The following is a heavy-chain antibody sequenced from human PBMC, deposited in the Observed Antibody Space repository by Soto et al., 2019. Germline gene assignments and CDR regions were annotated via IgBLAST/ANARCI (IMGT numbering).Heavy chain of an antibody. Sequence: GGSLRLSCAASGFTFNSYAITWVRQAPGKGLEWVAVIWYDGSNKYYADSVKGRFTISRDNSKNTLYLQMNSLRAEDTAVYYCARFKDGYNFYFDYWGQGTLVTVSS. J-gene: IGHJ4*02. CDR1: GFTFNSYA. CDR2: IWYDGSNK. V-gene: IGHV3-33*08. CDR3: ARFKDGYNFYFDY. D-gene: IGHD5-12*01.